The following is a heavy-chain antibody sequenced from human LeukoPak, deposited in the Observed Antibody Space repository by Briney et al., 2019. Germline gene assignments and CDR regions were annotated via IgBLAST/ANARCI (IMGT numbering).Heavy chain of an antibody. V-gene: IGHV1-18*01. CDR2: IGAYNGNT. D-gene: IGHD3-3*01. J-gene: IGHJ4*02. Sequence: EASVKVSCKASGYTFTSYRISWVRQAPGQGLEWMGWIGAYNGNTNYAQKLQGRVTMTTDTSTSTAYMELRSLRSDDTAVYYCARGPLPYDFWSGPSPFFDYWGQGTLVTVSS. CDR3: ARGPLPYDFWSGPSPFFDY. CDR1: GYTFTSYR.